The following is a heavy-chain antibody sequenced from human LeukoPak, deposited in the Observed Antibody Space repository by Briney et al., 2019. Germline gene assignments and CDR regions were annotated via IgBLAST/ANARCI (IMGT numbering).Heavy chain of an antibody. J-gene: IGHJ4*02. CDR1: GGTFSSYA. V-gene: IGHV1-69*04. CDR2: IIPILGIA. CDR3: AISYYGSGFDY. D-gene: IGHD3-10*01. Sequence: SVKVSCKASGGTFSSYAISWVRQAPGQGLEWMGRIIPILGIANYAQKFQGRVTITADKSTSTAYMELSSLRSEDTAVYYCAISYYGSGFDYWGQGTLVTVSS.